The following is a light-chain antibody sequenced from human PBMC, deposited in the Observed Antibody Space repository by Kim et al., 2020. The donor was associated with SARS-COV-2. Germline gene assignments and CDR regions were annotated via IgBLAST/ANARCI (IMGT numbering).Light chain of an antibody. Sequence: SASVGDRVTITCRASQDISNYLAWYQQRPGKGPKSLIYAASRLQSGVPSKFSGSGSGTDFTLTISSLQPEDFATYYCQQYYSYPQTFGQGTKLEI. J-gene: IGKJ2*01. CDR2: AAS. V-gene: IGKV1-16*02. CDR1: QDISNY. CDR3: QQYYSYPQT.